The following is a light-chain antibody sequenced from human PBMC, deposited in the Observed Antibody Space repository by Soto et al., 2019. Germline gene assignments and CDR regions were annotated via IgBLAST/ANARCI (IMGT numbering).Light chain of an antibody. V-gene: IGLV2-14*01. CDR1: SSDVGLYDY. CDR3: SSYTSDRSYV. Sequence: QSVLTQPASVSGSPAQSITISCTGTSSDVGLYDYVSWYQQHPGKAPQLMIYAVSNRPSGVSNRFSASNSCNTASLFISGIQAEDEADYYCSSYTSDRSYVFGSGTKVTVL. CDR2: AVS. J-gene: IGLJ1*01.